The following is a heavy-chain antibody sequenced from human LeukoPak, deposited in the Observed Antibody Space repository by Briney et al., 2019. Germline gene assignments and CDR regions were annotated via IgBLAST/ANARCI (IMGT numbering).Heavy chain of an antibody. J-gene: IGHJ4*02. Sequence: ASVKVSCTASGYTFTVYYMHWVRQAPGQGLEWMGWINLNSGGTNYAQKFQGRVTMTRDTSTSTAYMELSRLRSDDTAVYYCAREVVTMVRGVSGPFDYWGQGTLVTVSS. CDR2: INLNSGGT. V-gene: IGHV1-2*02. D-gene: IGHD3-10*01. CDR3: AREVVTMVRGVSGPFDY. CDR1: GYTFTVYY.